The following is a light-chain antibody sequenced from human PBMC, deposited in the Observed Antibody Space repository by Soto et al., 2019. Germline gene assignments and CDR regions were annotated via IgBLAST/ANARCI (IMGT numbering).Light chain of an antibody. CDR2: EVS. CDR3: SSYAGSNNYV. Sequence: SVLTQPPSAYGSPGQSVTISCTRTSSDVGGYNYVSWYQQHPGKAPKLMIYEVSKRPSGVPDRFSGSKSGNTASLTVSGLQAEDEADYYCSSYAGSNNYVFGTGTKVTVL. CDR1: SSDVGGYNY. V-gene: IGLV2-8*01. J-gene: IGLJ1*01.